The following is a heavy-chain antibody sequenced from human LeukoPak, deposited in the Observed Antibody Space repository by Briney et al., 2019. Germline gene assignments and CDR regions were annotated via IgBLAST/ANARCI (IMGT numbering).Heavy chain of an antibody. J-gene: IGHJ4*02. CDR1: EFTFSSYA. D-gene: IGHD1-26*01. CDR3: AKPYGKYSGSHFDY. CDR2: ISGSGGST. Sequence: GGSLRLSCAASEFTFSSYAMSWVRQAPGKGLEWVSAISGSGGSTYYADSVKGRFTISRDNSKNTLYLQMNSLRAEDTAVYYCAKPYGKYSGSHFDYWGQGTLVTVSS. V-gene: IGHV3-23*01.